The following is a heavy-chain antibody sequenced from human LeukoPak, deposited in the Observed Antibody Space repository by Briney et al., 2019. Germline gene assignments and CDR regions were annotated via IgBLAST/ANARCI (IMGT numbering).Heavy chain of an antibody. CDR2: IIPIFGTA. CDR3: ARLDEYSSSSRYYGMDV. V-gene: IGHV1-69*13. Sequence: ASVKVSCKASGYTFTSYGISWVRQAPGQGLEWMGGIIPIFGTANYAQKFQGRVTITADESTSTAYMEPSSLRSEDTAVYYCARLDEYSSSSRYYGMDVWGQGTTVTVSS. D-gene: IGHD6-6*01. CDR1: GYTFTSYG. J-gene: IGHJ6*02.